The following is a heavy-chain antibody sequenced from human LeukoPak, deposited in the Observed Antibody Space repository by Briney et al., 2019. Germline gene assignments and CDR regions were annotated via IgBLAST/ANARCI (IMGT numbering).Heavy chain of an antibody. J-gene: IGHJ4*02. V-gene: IGHV1-46*01. Sequence: ASVKVCCKASGYTFTSYYMHWVRQAPGQGLEWMGIINPSGGSSSYAQKFQGRVTMTRDMYTSTVYMELSSLRSEDTAVYYCARIWTGGYWGQGTLVTASS. D-gene: IGHD3/OR15-3a*01. CDR1: GYTFTSYY. CDR3: ARIWTGGY. CDR2: INPSGGSS.